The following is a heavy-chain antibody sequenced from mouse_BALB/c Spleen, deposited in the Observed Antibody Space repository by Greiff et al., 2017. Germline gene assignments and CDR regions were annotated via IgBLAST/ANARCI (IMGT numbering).Heavy chain of an antibody. CDR3: ARDGGDDYYYFDY. CDR1: GFTFSSYG. D-gene: IGHD2-4*01. V-gene: IGHV5-6-3*01. J-gene: IGHJ2*01. Sequence: EVHLVESGGGLVQPGGSLKLSCAASGFTFSSYGMSWVRQTPDKRLELVATINSNGGSTYYPDSVKGRFTISRDNAKNTLYLQMSSLKSEDTAMYYCARDGGDDYYYFDYWGQGTTLTVSS. CDR2: INSNGGST.